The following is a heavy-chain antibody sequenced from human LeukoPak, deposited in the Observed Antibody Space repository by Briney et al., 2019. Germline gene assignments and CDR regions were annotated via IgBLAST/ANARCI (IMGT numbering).Heavy chain of an antibody. Sequence: ASVKVSCKASGYTLTSYYMHWVRQAPGQGLEWMGIINSSGGSTSYAQKFQGRVTMTRDTSTSTVYMELSSLRSEDTAVYYCARETPDIVVVPAARLDYWGQGTLVTVSS. CDR1: GYTLTSYY. D-gene: IGHD2-2*01. J-gene: IGHJ4*02. CDR2: INSSGGST. V-gene: IGHV1-46*03. CDR3: ARETPDIVVVPAARLDY.